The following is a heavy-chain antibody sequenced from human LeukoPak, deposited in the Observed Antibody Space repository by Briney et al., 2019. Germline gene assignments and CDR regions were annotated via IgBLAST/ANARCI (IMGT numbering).Heavy chain of an antibody. D-gene: IGHD2-2*02. CDR1: GGSFSGYY. CDR2: INHSGST. CDR3: ARGVRTHIVVVPVAIPVWNY. J-gene: IGHJ4*02. Sequence: SSETLSLTCAVYGGSFSGYYWSWIRQPPGKGLEWIGEINHSGSTNYNPSLKSRVTISVDTSKNQFSLKLSSVTAADTAVYYCARGVRTHIVVVPVAIPVWNYWGQGTLVTVSS. V-gene: IGHV4-34*01.